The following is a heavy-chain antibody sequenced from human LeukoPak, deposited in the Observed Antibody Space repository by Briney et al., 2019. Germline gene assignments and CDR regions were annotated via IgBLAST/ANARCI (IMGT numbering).Heavy chain of an antibody. J-gene: IGHJ6*02. CDR2: INHSGST. D-gene: IGHD2-15*01. CDR3: ARARVVAAPYGMDV. Sequence: SETLSLTCAVYGGSFSDYYWSWIRQPPGKGLEWIGEINHSGSTNYNPSLKSRVTISVDTSKNQFSLKLSSVTAADTAVYFCARARVVAAPYGMDVWGQGTTVTASS. V-gene: IGHV4-34*01. CDR1: GGSFSDYY.